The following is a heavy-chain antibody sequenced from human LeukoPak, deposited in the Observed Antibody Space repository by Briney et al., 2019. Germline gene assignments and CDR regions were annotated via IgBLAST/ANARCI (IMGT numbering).Heavy chain of an antibody. CDR2: ISYSGST. V-gene: IGHV4-59*01. CDR1: GGSISNYY. CDR3: ASGTIFGAYYGMDV. Sequence: SETLSLTCTVSGGSISNYYWRWIRQPPGKGLEWIGYISYSGSTNYNPSFKSRVTISVDTSKDQFSLKLSSVTAADTAVYYCASGTIFGAYYGMDVWGQGTTVTVSS. D-gene: IGHD3-3*01. J-gene: IGHJ6*02.